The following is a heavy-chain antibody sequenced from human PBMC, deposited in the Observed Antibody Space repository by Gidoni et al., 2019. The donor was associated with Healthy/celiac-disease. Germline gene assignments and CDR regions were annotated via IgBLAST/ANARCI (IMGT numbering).Heavy chain of an antibody. J-gene: IGHJ4*02. D-gene: IGHD6-13*01. CDR3: ARLDPNIAAAATY. CDR2: IIPILGIA. V-gene: IGHV1-69*04. CDR1: GGPFSSYA. Sequence: QVQLVHSGAEVKKPGSSVKVSCTASGGPFSSYAISWVRQAPGQGLEWMGRIIPILGIANYAQKFQGRVTITADKSTSTAYMELSSLRSEDTAVYYCARLDPNIAAAATYWGQGTLVTVSS.